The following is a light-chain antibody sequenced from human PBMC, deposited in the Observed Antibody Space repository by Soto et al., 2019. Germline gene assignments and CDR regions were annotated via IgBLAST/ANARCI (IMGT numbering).Light chain of an antibody. V-gene: IGKV3-11*01. Sequence: EIVLTQSPATLSLSPGERATLSCRASQSVGSYLAWYQQKPGQAPRLLIYDASKRATGIPARFSGSWSGTDFTLTISSLEPEDFALYYCQQLSHWPFTFGPGTKVDIK. CDR1: QSVGSY. CDR2: DAS. CDR3: QQLSHWPFT. J-gene: IGKJ3*01.